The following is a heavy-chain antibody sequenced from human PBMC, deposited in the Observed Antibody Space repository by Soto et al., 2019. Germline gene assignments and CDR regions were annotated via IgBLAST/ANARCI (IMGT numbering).Heavy chain of an antibody. Sequence: QIALEESGPTRVKPTQTLAVTCTFSGFSLYTSGVGVGWIRQPPGKALEWLAVIYWDDDKRYSPSLRSRLTITKDTSKNQVVLTMTNVDPVDTATYYCTHRALYSTSYCDGRYFDYWGQGTLVTVSS. CDR1: GFSLYTSGVG. D-gene: IGHD1-26*01. CDR2: IYWDDDK. J-gene: IGHJ4*02. V-gene: IGHV2-5*02. CDR3: THRALYSTSYCDGRYFDY.